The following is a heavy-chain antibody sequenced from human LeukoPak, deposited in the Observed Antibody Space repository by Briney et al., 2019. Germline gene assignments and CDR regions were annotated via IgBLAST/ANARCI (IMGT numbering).Heavy chain of an antibody. CDR3: ARRLSSRAFDI. CDR2: IYYSGST. Sequence: PSETLSLTCTVSGGSISSYYWSWIRRPPGKGLEWIGSIYYSGSTYYNPSLKSRVTISVDTSKNQFSLKLNSVTAADTAVYYCARRLSSRAFDIWGQGTMVTVSS. D-gene: IGHD6-6*01. CDR1: GGSISSYY. J-gene: IGHJ3*02. V-gene: IGHV4-59*05.